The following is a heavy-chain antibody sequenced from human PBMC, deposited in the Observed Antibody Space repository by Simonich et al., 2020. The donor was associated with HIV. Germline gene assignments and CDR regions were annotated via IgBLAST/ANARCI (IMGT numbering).Heavy chain of an antibody. J-gene: IGHJ5*02. CDR1: GGSVSSSSYY. CDR2: IYDSGST. D-gene: IGHD2-15*01. Sequence: QLQLQESGPGLVKPSETLSLTCSISGGSVSSSSYYWGWIRQPPGKGREWVGIIYDSGSTCYNSALKRRVTTVVDSSKNQFSLKLSSVTAADTAVYYCARQVEPMVARGWFDPWGQGTLVTVSS. CDR3: ARQVEPMVARGWFDP. V-gene: IGHV4-39*01.